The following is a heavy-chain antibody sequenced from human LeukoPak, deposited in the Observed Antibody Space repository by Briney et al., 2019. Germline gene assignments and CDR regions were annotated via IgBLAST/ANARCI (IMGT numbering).Heavy chain of an antibody. J-gene: IGHJ4*02. CDR3: ARDRRYYDSSGYYD. CDR1: GFTVSYNY. Sequence: GGSLRLSCAASGFTVSYNYMSWVRQAPAKGVEWVSVIYSGDHKYYADSVKGRFTISRDNSKNSLYLQMNSLGAEDTAVYYCARDRRYYDSSGYYDWGQGTLVTVSS. D-gene: IGHD3-22*01. CDR2: IYSGDHK. V-gene: IGHV3-53*01.